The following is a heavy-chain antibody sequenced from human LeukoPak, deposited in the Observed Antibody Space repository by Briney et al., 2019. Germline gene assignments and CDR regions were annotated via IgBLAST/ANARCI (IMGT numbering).Heavy chain of an antibody. CDR2: IYYSGST. V-gene: IGHV4-39*07. J-gene: IGHJ4*02. D-gene: IGHD1-26*01. CDR1: GGSISSSSYY. Sequence: SETLSLTCTVSGGSISSSSYYWGWIRQPPGNGLEWIGSIYYSGSTYYNPSLKSRVTISVDTSKNQFSLKLSSVTAADTAVYYCARGYSGSYDLGYWGQGTLVTVSS. CDR3: ARGYSGSYDLGY.